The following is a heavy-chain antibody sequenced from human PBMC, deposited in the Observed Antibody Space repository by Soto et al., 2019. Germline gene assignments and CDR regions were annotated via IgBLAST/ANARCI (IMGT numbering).Heavy chain of an antibody. Sequence: QVQLVQSGAEERKPGASVKVSCKASGYTFSTYAMHWVRRAPGQSFAWMGWFNGGNGNIKYSQKFEGRVTITTDTAANTAYRELNMLRSEDTAVYYCARGNVRGGCLDYWGQGTLVSVYS. CDR2: FNGGNGNI. J-gene: IGHJ4*02. V-gene: IGHV1-3*05. CDR3: ARGNVRGGCLDY. CDR1: GYTFSTYA.